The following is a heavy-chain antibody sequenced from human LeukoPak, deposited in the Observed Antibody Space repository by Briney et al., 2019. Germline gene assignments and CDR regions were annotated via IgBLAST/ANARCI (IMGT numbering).Heavy chain of an antibody. CDR3: AKVASGYFYYYGMDV. D-gene: IGHD3-22*01. J-gene: IGHJ6*02. CDR1: GFTFSSYG. Sequence: TGGSLRLSCAASGFTFSSYGMRWVRQAPGKGLEWGAVISYDGSNKYCADSVKGRFTISRDNSKNTLYLQMNSLRAEDTAVYYCAKVASGYFYYYGMDVWGQGTTVTVSS. V-gene: IGHV3-30*18. CDR2: ISYDGSNK.